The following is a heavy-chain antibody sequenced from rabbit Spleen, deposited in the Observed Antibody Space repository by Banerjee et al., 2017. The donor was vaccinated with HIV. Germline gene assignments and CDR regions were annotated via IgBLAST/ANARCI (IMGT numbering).Heavy chain of an antibody. D-gene: IGHD8-1*01. CDR3: ARDAGSGPYIDVYFNL. V-gene: IGHV1S45*01. J-gene: IGHJ4*01. Sequence: QQRLVESGGDLVKPEGSLTLTCTASGFSFSSSYWICWVRQAPGKGLEWIACIYAAGSGSTYYASWAMGRFTISKTSSATVTLQMTSLTAADTATYFCARDAGSGPYIDVYFNLWGPGTLVTVS. CDR1: GFSFSSSYW. CDR2: IYAAGSGST.